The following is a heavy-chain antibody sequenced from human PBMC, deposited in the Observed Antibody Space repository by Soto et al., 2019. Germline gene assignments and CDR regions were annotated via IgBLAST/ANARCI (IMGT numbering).Heavy chain of an antibody. CDR2: IYASGST. J-gene: IGHJ6*02. CDR3: TRIDYSRQPSPYYYGMDV. CDR1: GVSVRSGSYY. Sequence: SETLSLTCSVSGVSVRSGSYYWTWIRQPPGKGLEWIGHIYASGSTNYNPSLKSRVTMSVDTSKNQFSLKLTSVTAADTAVDYCTRIDYSRQPSPYYYGMDVWGQGTTVTVSS. V-gene: IGHV4-61*01. D-gene: IGHD4-4*01.